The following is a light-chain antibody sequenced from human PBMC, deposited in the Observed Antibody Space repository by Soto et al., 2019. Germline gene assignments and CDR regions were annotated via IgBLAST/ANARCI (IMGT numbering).Light chain of an antibody. CDR3: SSYAGSSTVA. V-gene: IGLV2-23*01. CDR2: EGS. J-gene: IGLJ2*01. Sequence: SALTQPASVSGSPGQSITLSCTGTSSDVENYKFVSWYQQYPGKAPKLMIFEGSERPSGVSNRFSGSKSGNTASLTISGLRAEDEADYYCSSYAGSSTVAFGGGTKLTVL. CDR1: SSDVENYKF.